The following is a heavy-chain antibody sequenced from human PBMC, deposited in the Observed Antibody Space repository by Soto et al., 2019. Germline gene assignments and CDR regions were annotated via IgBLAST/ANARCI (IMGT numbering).Heavy chain of an antibody. D-gene: IGHD6-6*01. CDR2: ISSSSSYI. CDR1: GFTFSSDS. V-gene: IGHV3-21*01. CDR3: VKLGIAARPFDY. J-gene: IGHJ4*02. Sequence: GGSLRLSCAASGFTFSSDSMNWVRQAPGKGLEWVSSISSSSSYIYYADSVKGRFAISRDNAKNSLYLQMNSLRAEDTAVYYCVKLGIAARPFDYWGQGTLVTVSS.